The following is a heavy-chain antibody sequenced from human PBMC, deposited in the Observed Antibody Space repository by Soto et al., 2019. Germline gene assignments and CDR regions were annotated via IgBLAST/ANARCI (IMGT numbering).Heavy chain of an antibody. CDR1: GFTFDDYA. Sequence: EVQLVESGGGLVQPGRSLRLSCAASGFTFDDYAMHWVRQAPGKGLEWVSHISWNSGSIGYADSVKGRFTISRDNAKNSMYLQMDSLRTEDTALYYCAKDVDQIYGFDFWGQGTLVTVSS. J-gene: IGHJ4*02. V-gene: IGHV3-9*01. D-gene: IGHD4-17*01. CDR2: ISWNSGSI. CDR3: AKDVDQIYGFDF.